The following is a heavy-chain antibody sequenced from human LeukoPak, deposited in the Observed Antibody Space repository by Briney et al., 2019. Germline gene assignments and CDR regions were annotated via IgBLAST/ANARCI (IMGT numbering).Heavy chain of an antibody. CDR3: ARVRYCSSTSCYLTRSEYFQH. CDR2: INPNSGGT. D-gene: IGHD2-2*01. V-gene: IGHV1-2*02. Sequence: ASVKVSCKASGYTFTGYYMHWVRQAPGQGLEWMGWINPNSGGTNYAQKFQGRVTMTRDTSISTAYMELSRLRSDDTAVYYCARVRYCSSTSCYLTRSEYFQHWGQGTLVTVSS. CDR1: GYTFTGYY. J-gene: IGHJ1*01.